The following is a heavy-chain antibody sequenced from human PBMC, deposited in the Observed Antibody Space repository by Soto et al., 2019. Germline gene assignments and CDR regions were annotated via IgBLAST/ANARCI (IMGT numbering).Heavy chain of an antibody. D-gene: IGHD2-2*02. Sequence: SSETLSLTCTVSGDSITTYYWNWIRQPAGKGLEWIGRIYRSGGTNYNASLKSRVTMSVDTSKNQFSLKLRSVIVADTAVYHCARFVRSCSGTTCYTRADVWGQGTTVTVSS. CDR2: IYRSGGT. V-gene: IGHV4-4*07. CDR1: GDSITTYY. J-gene: IGHJ6*02. CDR3: ARFVRSCSGTTCYTRADV.